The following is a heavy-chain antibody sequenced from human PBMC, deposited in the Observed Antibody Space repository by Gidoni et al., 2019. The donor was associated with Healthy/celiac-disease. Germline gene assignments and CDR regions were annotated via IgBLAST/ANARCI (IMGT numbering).Heavy chain of an antibody. D-gene: IGHD2-15*01. J-gene: IGHJ6*03. CDR1: GFTFGDYA. CDR2: IRSKAYGGTT. V-gene: IGHV3-49*05. CDR3: TRVGGPYYYYYYMDV. Sequence: EVQLVESGGGLVKPGRSLRLSCTASGFTFGDYAMSWFRQAPGKGLEWVGFIRSKAYGGTTEYAASVKGRFTISRDDSKSIAYLRMNSLKTEDTAVYYCTRVGGPYYYYYYMDVWGKGTTVTVSS.